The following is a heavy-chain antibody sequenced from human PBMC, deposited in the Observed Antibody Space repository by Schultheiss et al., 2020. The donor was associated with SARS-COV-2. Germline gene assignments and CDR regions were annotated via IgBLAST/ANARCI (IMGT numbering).Heavy chain of an antibody. D-gene: IGHD3-10*01. Sequence: GGSLRLSCAASGFTFSSYAMHWVRQAPGKGLEWVAVIWYDGSNKYYGDSVKGQFTISRDNSKNTLYLQMNSLRVEDTAVYYCARVGRGVNNGFDFWGQGTLVTVSS. V-gene: IGHV3-33*08. CDR3: ARVGRGVNNGFDF. CDR1: GFTFSSYA. J-gene: IGHJ4*02. CDR2: IWYDGSNK.